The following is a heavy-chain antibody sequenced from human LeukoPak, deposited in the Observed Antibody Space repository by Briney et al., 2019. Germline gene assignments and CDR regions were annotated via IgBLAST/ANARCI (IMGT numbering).Heavy chain of an antibody. CDR2: IYSGGSS. CDR1: GLTVGFKC. CDR3: ATRPDGNDVPYFDY. V-gene: IGHV3-66*01. J-gene: IGHJ4*02. Sequence: GGSLRLSCAASGLTVGFKCMSWVRQAPGKGLEWVSIIYSGGSSYYADSVKGRFTVSRDTSKNTLYLQMNSLRAEDTAVYYCATRPDGNDVPYFDYWGQGTLVPVSS. D-gene: IGHD5-12*01.